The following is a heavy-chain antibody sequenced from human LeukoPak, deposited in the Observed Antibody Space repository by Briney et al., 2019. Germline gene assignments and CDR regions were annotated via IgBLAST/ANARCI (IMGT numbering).Heavy chain of an antibody. CDR3: ARTRDGYNFGPFDC. Sequence: PGGSLRLSCAASGFSFRDFWMTWVRQAPGKGQEWVSLISSNSSHTYNADSVKGRFTISRDNAKNSLYLEMNSLRVEDTAVYYCARTRDGYNFGPFDCWGQGTLVTVSS. CDR1: GFSFRDFW. CDR2: ISSNSSHT. D-gene: IGHD5-24*01. V-gene: IGHV3-21*01. J-gene: IGHJ4*02.